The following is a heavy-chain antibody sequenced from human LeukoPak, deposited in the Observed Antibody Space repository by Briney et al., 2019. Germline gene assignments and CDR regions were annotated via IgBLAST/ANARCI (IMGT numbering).Heavy chain of an antibody. J-gene: IGHJ3*02. CDR1: GGSISSSSYY. V-gene: IGHV4-39*07. CDR3: ARVRSNYEDVSAFDI. D-gene: IGHD4-11*01. Sequence: SETLSLTCTVSGGSISSSSYYWGWIRQPPGKGLGWIGSIYYSGSTYYNPSLKSRVTISVDTSKNQFSLKLSSVTAADTAVYYCARVRSNYEDVSAFDIWGQGTMVTVSS. CDR2: IYYSGST.